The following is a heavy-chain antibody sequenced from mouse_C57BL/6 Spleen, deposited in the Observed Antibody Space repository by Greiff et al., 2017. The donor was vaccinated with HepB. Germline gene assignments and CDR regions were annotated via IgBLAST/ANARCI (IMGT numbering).Heavy chain of an antibody. CDR3: ARGFYYDYDSGAMDY. D-gene: IGHD2-4*01. Sequence: VQLQQSGAELVKPGASVKMSCKASGYTFTTYPIEWMKQTHGKSLEWIGNFHPYNDDTKYNEKFKGKATLTVEKSSSTVYLELSRLTSDYSAVYYCARGFYYDYDSGAMDYWGQGTSVTVSS. J-gene: IGHJ4*01. CDR2: FHPYNDDT. V-gene: IGHV1-47*01. CDR1: GYTFTTYP.